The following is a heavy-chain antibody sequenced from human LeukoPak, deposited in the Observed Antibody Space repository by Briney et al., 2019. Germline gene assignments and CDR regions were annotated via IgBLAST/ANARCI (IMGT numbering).Heavy chain of an antibody. V-gene: IGHV4-31*03. CDR3: AREDDSSGYYAFFDY. J-gene: IGHJ4*02. CDR2: IYYSGST. CDR1: GGSISSGGHY. D-gene: IGHD3-22*01. Sequence: PSETLSLTCTVSGGSISSGGHYWSWIRQHPGKGLEWIGYIYYSGSTYYNPSLKSRVTISVDTSKNQFSLKLSSVTAADTAVYYCAREDDSSGYYAFFDYWGQGTLVTVSS.